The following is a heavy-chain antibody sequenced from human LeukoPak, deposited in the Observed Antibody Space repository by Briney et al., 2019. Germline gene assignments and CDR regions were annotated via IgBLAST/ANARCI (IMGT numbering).Heavy chain of an antibody. V-gene: IGHV3-33*01. Sequence: PGESLRLSCVASGITFSSFGMHWVRQAPGKGLEWVAFIWYDGSNEYYADSVRGRFTISRDNSKNTLYLQMNSLRGEDTAVYYCARDSPVTAGPFDPWGQGTLVTVSS. CDR2: IWYDGSNE. J-gene: IGHJ5*02. D-gene: IGHD4-11*01. CDR1: GITFSSFG. CDR3: ARDSPVTAGPFDP.